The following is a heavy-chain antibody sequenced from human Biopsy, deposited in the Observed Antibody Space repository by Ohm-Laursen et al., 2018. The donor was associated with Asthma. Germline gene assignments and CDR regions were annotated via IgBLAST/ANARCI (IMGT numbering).Heavy chain of an antibody. J-gene: IGHJ3*02. CDR1: GFVFSQSG. CDR2: VSSDGHNI. V-gene: IGHV3-30*03. CDR3: ARQSGQDYGDSSGFDI. D-gene: IGHD3-22*01. Sequence: SLRLSCAASGFVFSQSGMHWVRQGPGKGLEWVALVSSDGHNIYYEDSVKGRFTISRDNSRNRLYLQINRLTVEDSAVYFCARQSGQDYGDSSGFDIWGQGTKVAVSS.